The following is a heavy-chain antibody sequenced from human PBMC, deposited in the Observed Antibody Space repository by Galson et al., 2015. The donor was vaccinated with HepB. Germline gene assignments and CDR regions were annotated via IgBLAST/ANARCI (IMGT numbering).Heavy chain of an antibody. D-gene: IGHD3-10*01. J-gene: IGHJ5*02. CDR2: INTNTGNP. Sequence: SVKVSCKASGYTFAIYALNWVRQAPGQGLEWMGWINTNTGNPTYAQGFTGRFVFSLDTSVSTAYLQISSLKAEDTAVYYCARTPDYGSGSYYNAWFDPWGQGTLVTVSS. CDR1: GYTFAIYA. CDR3: ARTPDYGSGSYYNAWFDP. V-gene: IGHV7-4-1*02.